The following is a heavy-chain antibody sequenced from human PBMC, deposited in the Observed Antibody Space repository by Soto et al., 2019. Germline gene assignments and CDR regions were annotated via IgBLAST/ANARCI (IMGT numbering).Heavy chain of an antibody. CDR3: ARGGGNGPHPVDY. V-gene: IGHV1-18*01. Sequence: QVQLVQSGAEVKKPGASVKVSCKASGYTFNSYGISWVRQAPGQGLEWMGWVSAYNGNTNYVQKVQGRVTMTTDKTTRTAYMERWSLRSDASAVYDCARGGGNGPHPVDYWGQGTLVTVSS. CDR2: VSAYNGNT. CDR1: GYTFNSYG. J-gene: IGHJ4*02. D-gene: IGHD2-15*01.